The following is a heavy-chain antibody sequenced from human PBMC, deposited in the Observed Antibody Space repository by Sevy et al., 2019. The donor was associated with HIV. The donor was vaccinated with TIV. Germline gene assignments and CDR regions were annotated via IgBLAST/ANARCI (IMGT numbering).Heavy chain of an antibody. CDR2: IRSKAYGGTT. CDR3: TREAPQDYYDSSGYYYAPYDAFDI. Sequence: GGSLRLSCTASGFTFGDYAMSWFRQAPGKGLEWVGYIRSKAYGGTTEYAASVKGRFTISRDDSKSIAYLQMNSLKTEDTAVYYCTREAPQDYYDSSGYYYAPYDAFDIWGQGTMVTVSS. V-gene: IGHV3-49*03. CDR1: GFTFGDYA. J-gene: IGHJ3*02. D-gene: IGHD3-22*01.